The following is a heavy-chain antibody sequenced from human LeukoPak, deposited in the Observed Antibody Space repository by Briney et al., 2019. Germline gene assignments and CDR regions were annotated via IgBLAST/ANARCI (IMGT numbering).Heavy chain of an antibody. V-gene: IGHV1-2*02. J-gene: IGHJ4*02. CDR2: INPNSGGT. Sequence: GASVKVSCKASGYTFTGYYMHWVRQAPGQGLEWMGWINPNSGGTNYAQKFQGRVTMTRDTSISTAYMELSRLRSDDTAVYYCARDQYYYGSGSYYILSFEYQFDYWGQGTLVTVSS. D-gene: IGHD3-10*01. CDR3: ARDQYYYGSGSYYILSFEYQFDY. CDR1: GYTFTGYY.